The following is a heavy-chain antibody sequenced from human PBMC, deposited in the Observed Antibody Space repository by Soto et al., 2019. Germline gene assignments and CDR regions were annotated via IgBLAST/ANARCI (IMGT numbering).Heavy chain of an antibody. CDR2: ISWNSGSI. D-gene: IGHD4-4*01. J-gene: IGHJ6*02. CDR1: GFTFDDYA. CDR3: AKDMSNRQAYGMDV. V-gene: IGHV3-9*01. Sequence: SLLRACAASGFTFDDYAMHWVRQAPGKGLEWVSGISWNSGSIGYADSVKGRFTISRDNAKNSLYLQMNSLRAEDTALYYCAKDMSNRQAYGMDVWGQGTTVTVSS.